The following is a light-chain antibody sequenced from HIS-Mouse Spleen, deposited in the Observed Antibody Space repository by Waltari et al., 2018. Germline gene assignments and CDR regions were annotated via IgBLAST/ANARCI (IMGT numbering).Light chain of an antibody. CDR3: SSYTSSSTRV. CDR1: NSDFGGSNS. CDR2: EVS. V-gene: IGLV2-14*01. J-gene: IGLJ1*01. Sequence: QSALTPPASMSGSPGQSITISCTGTNSDFGGSNSVSWYQQHPGKAPKLMIYEVSNRPSGVSNRFSGSKSGNPASLTISGLQAEDEADYYCSSYTSSSTRVFGTGTKVTVL.